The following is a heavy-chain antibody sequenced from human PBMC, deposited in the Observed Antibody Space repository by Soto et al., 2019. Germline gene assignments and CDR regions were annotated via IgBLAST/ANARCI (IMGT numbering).Heavy chain of an antibody. Sequence: ASVKVSCKASGYTFTSYDINWVRQATGQGLEWMGWMNPNSGGTNYAQKFQGWVTMTRDTSISTAYMELSRLRSDDTAVYYCARDLEMDTIGYYFEYWGQGTLVTVSS. D-gene: IGHD5-18*01. CDR1: GYTFTSYD. CDR3: ARDLEMDTIGYYFEY. V-gene: IGHV1-2*04. CDR2: MNPNSGGT. J-gene: IGHJ4*02.